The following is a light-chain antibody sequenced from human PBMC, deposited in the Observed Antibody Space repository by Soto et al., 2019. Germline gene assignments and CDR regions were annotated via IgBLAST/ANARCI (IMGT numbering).Light chain of an antibody. V-gene: IGKV3-11*01. CDR1: QSLNNF. Sequence: EIVLTQSPATLSLSPGERATLSCRASQSLNNFLAWYQQRPGQAPRRLIYDAAHRATGIPVRFSGSGSGTDFTLPISSLEPDDFAVYYCQQRSNPFPVGPGTKVEIK. J-gene: IGKJ3*01. CDR2: DAA. CDR3: QQRSNPFP.